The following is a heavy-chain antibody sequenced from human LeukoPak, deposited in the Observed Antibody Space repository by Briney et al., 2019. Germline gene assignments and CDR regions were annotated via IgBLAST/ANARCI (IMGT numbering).Heavy chain of an antibody. Sequence: XSXXXXGFTXXXYYMSWIRQAPGKGLEWVSYISSSGSTIYYADSVKGRFTISRDNAKNSLYLQMNSLRAEDTAVYYCARDYAYCGGDCPLFDYWGQGTLVTVSS. V-gene: IGHV3-11*01. CDR3: ARDYAYCGGDCPLFDY. CDR2: ISSSGSTI. D-gene: IGHD2-21*02. J-gene: IGHJ4*02. CDR1: GFTXXXYY.